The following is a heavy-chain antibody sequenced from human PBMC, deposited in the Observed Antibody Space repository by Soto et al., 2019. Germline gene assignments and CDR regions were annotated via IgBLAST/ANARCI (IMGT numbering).Heavy chain of an antibody. Sequence: PSETLSLTCAVSGYSISSSHWWVWIRQPPGKGLEWIGYIYYSGTTYYNPSLMSRVTMSVDTSKNQISLRLSSVTAVDTAVYYWARKIAVSGHDPFNVWGQGKMVTFSS. D-gene: IGHD6-19*01. CDR1: GYSISSSHW. CDR3: ARKIAVSGHDPFNV. J-gene: IGHJ3*01. CDR2: IYYSGTT. V-gene: IGHV4-28*01.